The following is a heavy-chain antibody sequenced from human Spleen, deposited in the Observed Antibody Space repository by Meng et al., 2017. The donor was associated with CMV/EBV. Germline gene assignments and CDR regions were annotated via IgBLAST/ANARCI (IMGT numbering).Heavy chain of an antibody. J-gene: IGHJ6*02. V-gene: IGHV3-30-3*01. CDR1: GFTFSSYA. CDR2: ISYDGSNK. CDR3: ARAQWGGYDSPYYYYGMDV. D-gene: IGHD5-12*01. Sequence: GGSLRLSCAASGFTFSSYAMHWVRQAPGKGLEWVAVISYDGSNKYYADSVKGRFTISRDNSKNTLYLQMNSLRAEDTAVYYCARAQWGGYDSPYYYYGMDVWGQGTTVTVSS.